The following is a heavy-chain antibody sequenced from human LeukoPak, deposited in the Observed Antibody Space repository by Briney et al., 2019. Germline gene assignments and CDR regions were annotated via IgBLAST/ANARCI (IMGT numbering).Heavy chain of an antibody. D-gene: IGHD3-10*01. CDR1: GFTFSDYW. J-gene: IGHJ4*02. CDR2: IKSDGSST. V-gene: IGHV3-74*01. CDR3: ARGRITIARGVIIPDLDY. Sequence: PGGSLRLSCAASGFTFSDYWMHWVRQVPGKGLVWVSRIKSDGSSTKYADSVKGRFTISRDNAKKTLYLQMNSLRGEDAAVYYCARGRITIARGVIIPDLDYWGQGTLVTVSS.